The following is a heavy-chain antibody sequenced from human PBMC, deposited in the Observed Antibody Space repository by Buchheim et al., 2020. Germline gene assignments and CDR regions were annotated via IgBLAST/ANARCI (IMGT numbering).Heavy chain of an antibody. CDR1: GGSISSGSYY. V-gene: IGHV4-61*02. CDR2: IYTSGST. CDR3: ARDVVVAASIETDKWAFDI. J-gene: IGHJ3*02. Sequence: QVQLQESGPGLVKPSQTLSLTCTVSGGSISSGSYYWSWIRQPAGKGLEWIGRIYTSGSTNYNPSLKSRVTISVDTSKNQFSLKLSSVTAADTAVYYCARDVVVAASIETDKWAFDIWGQGT. D-gene: IGHD2-15*01.